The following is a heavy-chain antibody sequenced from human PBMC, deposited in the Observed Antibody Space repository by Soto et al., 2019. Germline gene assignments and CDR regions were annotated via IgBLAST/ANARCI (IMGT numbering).Heavy chain of an antibody. Sequence: QVQLVESGGGVVQPGRSLRLSCAASGFTFSSYGMHWVRQAPGKGLEWVAVISYDGSNKYYADSVKGRFTISRDNSKNTQYLQMNSLRADDTAVYYCATGLWDIVVVPDAVMHNAFDIWGQGTVVTVSS. CDR2: ISYDGSNK. V-gene: IGHV3-30*03. CDR1: GFTFSSYG. CDR3: ATGLWDIVVVPDAVMHNAFDI. D-gene: IGHD2-2*01. J-gene: IGHJ3*02.